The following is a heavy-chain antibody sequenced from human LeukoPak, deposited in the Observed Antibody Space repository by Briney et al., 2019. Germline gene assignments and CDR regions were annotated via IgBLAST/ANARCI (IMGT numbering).Heavy chain of an antibody. CDR2: INRKSGDT. V-gene: IGHV1-2*02. CDR1: GFTLIGHY. D-gene: IGHD2-8*01. Sequence: GASVKVSGKASGFTLIGHYLHWVRQAPGQGLQWMGWINRKSGDTKYAQNFQGSVTMTRDTSISTSYMELSSLRSDDTAVYYCATPWGCTRPDCPFLHWGQGTLVTVSS. J-gene: IGHJ4*02. CDR3: ATPWGCTRPDCPFLH.